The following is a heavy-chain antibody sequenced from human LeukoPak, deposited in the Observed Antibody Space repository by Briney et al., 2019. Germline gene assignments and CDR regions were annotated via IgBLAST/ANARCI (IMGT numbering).Heavy chain of an antibody. CDR1: GGSFSGYY. J-gene: IGHJ4*02. D-gene: IGHD3-16*02. CDR3: ARVRAWFDYIWGSYRSLDFDY. CDR2: INHSGST. Sequence: PSETLSLTCAVYGGSFSGYYWSWIRQPPGKGLEWIGEINHSGSTNYNPSLKSRVTISVDTSKNQFSLKLSSVTAADTAVYYCARVRAWFDYIWGSYRSLDFDYWGQGTLVTVSS. V-gene: IGHV4-34*01.